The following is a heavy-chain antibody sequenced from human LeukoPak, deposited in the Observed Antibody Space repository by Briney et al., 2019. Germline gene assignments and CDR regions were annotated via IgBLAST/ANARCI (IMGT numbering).Heavy chain of an antibody. V-gene: IGHV1-69*04. D-gene: IGHD2-15*01. CDR3: ARGVQGGGRLNGMDV. CDR2: IIPIFGIA. J-gene: IGHJ6*02. CDR1: GGTFGSYA. Sequence: SVKVSCKASGGTFGSYAISWVRRAPGQGLEWMGRIIPIFGIANYAQKFQGRVTITADKSTSTAYMELSSLRSEDTAVYYCARGVQGGGRLNGMDVWGQGTTVTVSS.